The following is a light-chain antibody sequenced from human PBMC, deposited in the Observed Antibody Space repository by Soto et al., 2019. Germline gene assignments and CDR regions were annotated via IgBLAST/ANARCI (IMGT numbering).Light chain of an antibody. CDR2: EVS. V-gene: IGLV2-14*01. J-gene: IGLJ3*02. CDR1: SSDVGGYNF. Sequence: QSALTQPASVSGSPEQSITISCTGTSSDVGGYNFVSWYQQHPGKAPRLIIDEVSSRPSGVSYRFSGSKSGNTASLTISGLQAEDEADYYCSSYTLRNTLVLFGGGTKVTVL. CDR3: SSYTLRNTLVL.